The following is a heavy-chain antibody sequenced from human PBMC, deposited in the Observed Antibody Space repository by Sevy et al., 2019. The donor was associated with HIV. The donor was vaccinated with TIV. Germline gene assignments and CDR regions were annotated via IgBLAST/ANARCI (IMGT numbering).Heavy chain of an antibody. CDR3: ARGGYSYGSY. J-gene: IGHJ4*02. D-gene: IGHD5-18*01. CDR2: INHSGST. V-gene: IGHV4-34*01. Sequence: SETLSLTCAVYGGSFSGYYWSWIRQPPGKGLEWIGEINHSGSTNYNPSLKSRVTISVDTSKNQFSLKLSSVTAADTAVYYCARGGYSYGSYLGQGTMVTVSS. CDR1: GGSFSGYY.